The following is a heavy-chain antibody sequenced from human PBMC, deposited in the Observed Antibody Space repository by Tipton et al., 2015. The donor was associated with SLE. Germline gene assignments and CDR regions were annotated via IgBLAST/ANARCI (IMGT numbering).Heavy chain of an antibody. D-gene: IGHD3-22*01. CDR1: GVSISGYY. V-gene: IGHV4-4*07. J-gene: IGHJ4*02. CDR3: ARDEYRYDATGYHLLGHFDF. CDR2: IYTSGST. Sequence: TLSLTCTVSGVSISGYYWSWIRQPAGKGLEWIGRIYTSGSTNYNPSLKSRVTISVDTSKNQFSLNLSSVTAADTAVYYCARDEYRYDATGYHLLGHFDFWGQGTLVTVSS.